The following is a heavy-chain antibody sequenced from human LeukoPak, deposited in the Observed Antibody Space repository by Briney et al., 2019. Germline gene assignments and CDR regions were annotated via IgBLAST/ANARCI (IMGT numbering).Heavy chain of an antibody. Sequence: SVKVSCKASGYTFTSYAMNWVRQAPGQGLEWMGGIIPIFGTANYAQKFQGRVTITADKSTSTAYMELSSLRSEDTAVYYCARGKVPAARITYYFDYWGQGTLVTVSS. CDR3: ARGKVPAARITYYFDY. V-gene: IGHV1-69*06. CDR2: IIPIFGTA. J-gene: IGHJ4*02. D-gene: IGHD2-2*01. CDR1: GYTFTSYA.